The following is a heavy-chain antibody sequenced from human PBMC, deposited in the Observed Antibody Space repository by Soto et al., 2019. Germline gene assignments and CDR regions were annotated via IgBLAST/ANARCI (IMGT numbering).Heavy chain of an antibody. V-gene: IGHV4-31*03. J-gene: IGHJ6*02. Sequence: SETLSLTCTVSGGSISSGGYYWSWIRQHPGKGLEWIGYIYYSGSTYYNPSLKSRVTISVDTSKNQFSLKLSSVTAADTAVYYCARAPPYYDFWSGHYEPPYGMDVWGQGTTVTVSS. CDR3: ARAPPYYDFWSGHYEPPYGMDV. CDR1: GGSISSGGYY. CDR2: IYYSGST. D-gene: IGHD3-3*01.